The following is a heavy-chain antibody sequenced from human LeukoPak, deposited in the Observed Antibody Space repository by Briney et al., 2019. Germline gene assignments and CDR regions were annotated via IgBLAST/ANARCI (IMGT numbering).Heavy chain of an antibody. Sequence: PGGSLRLSCAASGFTFSDYYMSWIRQAPGKGLEWVSYISSSSSYTNYADSVKGRFTISRDNAKHSLYLQMNSLRAEDTAVYYCAREGYTGNFDYWGQGTLVTVSS. CDR1: GFTFSDYY. CDR3: AREGYTGNFDY. D-gene: IGHD2-2*02. J-gene: IGHJ4*02. CDR2: ISSSSSYT. V-gene: IGHV3-11*05.